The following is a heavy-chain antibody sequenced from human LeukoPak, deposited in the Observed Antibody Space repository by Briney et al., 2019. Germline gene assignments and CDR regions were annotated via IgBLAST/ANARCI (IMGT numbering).Heavy chain of an antibody. V-gene: IGHV1-18*01. D-gene: IGHD5-24*01. Sequence: ASVKVSCTASGYTFTSYGISWVRQAPGQGLEWMGWISAYNGNTNYAQKLQGRVTMTTDTSKSTAYMELRSLRSDDTAVYYCARESEGRDGYNLAYYYMDVWGKGTTVTVSS. J-gene: IGHJ6*03. CDR2: ISAYNGNT. CDR3: ARESEGRDGYNLAYYYMDV. CDR1: GYTFTSYG.